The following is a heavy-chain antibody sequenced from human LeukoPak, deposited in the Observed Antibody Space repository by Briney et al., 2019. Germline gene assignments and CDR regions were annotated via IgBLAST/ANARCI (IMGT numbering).Heavy chain of an antibody. V-gene: IGHV3-66*01. Sequence: GGSLRLSCAASGFTVSSVYMSWVRQAPGKGLEWVSVLYSGGSTYYADSVKGRFTISRDNSKNTLYLQMNSLRAEDTAVFYCARGYSYSWGYWGQGALVTVSS. CDR2: LYSGGST. D-gene: IGHD5-18*01. J-gene: IGHJ4*02. CDR3: ARGYSYSWGY. CDR1: GFTVSSVY.